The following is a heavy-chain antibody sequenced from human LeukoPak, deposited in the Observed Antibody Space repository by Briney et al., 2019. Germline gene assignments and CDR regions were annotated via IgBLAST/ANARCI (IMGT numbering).Heavy chain of an antibody. V-gene: IGHV1-69*06. CDR3: ARVSGLYYYYYMDV. Sequence: SVKVSCKASGGTFSSYAISWVRQAPGQGLEWIGWIIPIFGTANYAQKFQGRVTITADKSTSTAYMELSSLRSEDTAVYYCARVSGLYYYYYMDVCGKGTTVTVSS. CDR2: IIPIFGTA. D-gene: IGHD6-19*01. J-gene: IGHJ6*03. CDR1: GGTFSSYA.